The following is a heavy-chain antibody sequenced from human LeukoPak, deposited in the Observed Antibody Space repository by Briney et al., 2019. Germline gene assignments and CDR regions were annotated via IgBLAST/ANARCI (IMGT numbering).Heavy chain of an antibody. J-gene: IGHJ4*02. V-gene: IGHV1-18*01. CDR2: ISAYNGNT. CDR3: AREGHYYGSGSYGGDFDY. D-gene: IGHD3-10*01. Sequence: ASVKVSCKASGYTFTSYGISWVRQAPGQGLEWMGWISAYNGNTNYAQKLLGRVTMTTDTSTSTAYMELRSLRSDDTAVYYCAREGHYYGSGSYGGDFDYWGQGTLVTVSS. CDR1: GYTFTSYG.